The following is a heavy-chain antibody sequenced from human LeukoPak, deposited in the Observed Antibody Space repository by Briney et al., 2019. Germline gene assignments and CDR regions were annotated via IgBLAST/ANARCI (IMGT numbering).Heavy chain of an antibody. D-gene: IGHD6-13*01. CDR2: ISSSSGYT. J-gene: IGHJ4*02. Sequence: GGSLRLSCAASGFTFSDYYMSWIRQAPGKGLEWISYISSSSGYTNYADSVKGRFAISRDNAKNSLYLQMNSLRAEDTAVYYCAKAPSRIAAAGTDYWGQGTLVTVSS. V-gene: IGHV3-11*06. CDR3: AKAPSRIAAAGTDY. CDR1: GFTFSDYY.